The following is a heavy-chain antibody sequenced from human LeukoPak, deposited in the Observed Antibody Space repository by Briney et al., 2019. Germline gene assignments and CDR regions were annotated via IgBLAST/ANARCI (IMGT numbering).Heavy chain of an antibody. CDR3: STGFCLSSTCHWDDAFAV. CDR1: GLNFIDAW. J-gene: IGHJ3*01. CDR2: IKCRSQGATT. Sequence: GGSLRLSCAVSGLNFIDAWMTWVRQAPGRGLEWVRRIKCRSQGATTDYATPVKGRFTISRDDSNNMVSLEMNNLKTEDAAVYYCSTGFCLSSTCHWDDAFAVWGQGTTVTVSS. V-gene: IGHV3-15*01. D-gene: IGHD1-26*01.